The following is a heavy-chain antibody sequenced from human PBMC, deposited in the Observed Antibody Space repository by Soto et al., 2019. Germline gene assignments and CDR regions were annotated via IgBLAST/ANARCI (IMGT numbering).Heavy chain of an antibody. CDR3: ARELYSSSSLGYYYYYYMDV. Sequence: QVQLVQSGAEVKKPGSSVKDSCKASGGTFSSYTISWVRQAPGQGLEWMGRIIPILGIANYAQKFQGRVTITADKSTSTAYMELSSLRSEDTAVYYCARELYSSSSLGYYYYYYMDVWGKGTTVTVSS. V-gene: IGHV1-69*02. J-gene: IGHJ6*03. CDR2: IIPILGIA. D-gene: IGHD6-6*01. CDR1: GGTFSSYT.